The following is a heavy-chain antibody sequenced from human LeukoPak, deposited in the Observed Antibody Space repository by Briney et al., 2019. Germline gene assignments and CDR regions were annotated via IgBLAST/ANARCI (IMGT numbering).Heavy chain of an antibody. CDR3: ARDRCGGDCSPSWFDP. Sequence: ASVKVSCKASGYTFTSYGISWVRQAPGQGLEWMGWISAYNGNTNYAQKLQGRVTMTTDTSTSTAYMELRSLRSDDTAVYYRARDRCGGDCSPSWFDPWGQGTLVTVSS. V-gene: IGHV1-18*01. D-gene: IGHD2-21*02. CDR2: ISAYNGNT. CDR1: GYTFTSYG. J-gene: IGHJ5*02.